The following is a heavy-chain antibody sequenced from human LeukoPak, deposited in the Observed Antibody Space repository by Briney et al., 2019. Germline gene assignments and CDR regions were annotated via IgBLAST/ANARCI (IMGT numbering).Heavy chain of an antibody. D-gene: IGHD2-21*01. CDR2: INPNSGGT. Sequence: ASVKVSCKASGYTFTGYYMHWVRQAPGQGLEWMGWINPNSGGTNYAQKFQGRVTITRNTSISTAYMELSSLRSEDTAVYYCARGRPIDYFDYWGQGTLVTVSS. CDR3: ARGRPIDYFDY. CDR1: GYTFTGYY. J-gene: IGHJ4*02. V-gene: IGHV1-2*02.